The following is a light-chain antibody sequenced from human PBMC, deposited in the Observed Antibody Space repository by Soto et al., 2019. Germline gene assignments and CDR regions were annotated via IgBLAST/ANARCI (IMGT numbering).Light chain of an antibody. CDR2: ENN. V-gene: IGLV1-51*02. CDR1: SSNIGNNY. CDR3: GTWDSSLSVYV. J-gene: IGLJ1*01. Sequence: QSVLMQPPSVSAAPGQKVTISCSGSSSNIGNNYVSWYQQLPGTAPKLLIYENNKRPSGIPDRFSGSKSGTSATLGITGLQTGDEADYYCGTWDSSLSVYVFGTGTKVTVL.